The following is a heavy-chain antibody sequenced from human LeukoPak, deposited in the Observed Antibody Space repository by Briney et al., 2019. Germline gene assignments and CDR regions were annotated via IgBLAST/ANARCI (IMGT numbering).Heavy chain of an antibody. CDR2: ISSSSSYI. J-gene: IGHJ6*03. Sequence: GGSLRLSCVVSGFTFSTFTMNWVRQAPGKGLEWVSCISSSSSYIYYADSVKGRFTISRDNAKNSLCLQMNSLRAEDTAVYYCARVWTGQWPPHYYYMDVWGKGTTVTISS. CDR3: ARVWTGQWPPHYYYMDV. CDR1: GFTFSTFT. V-gene: IGHV3-21*01. D-gene: IGHD6-19*01.